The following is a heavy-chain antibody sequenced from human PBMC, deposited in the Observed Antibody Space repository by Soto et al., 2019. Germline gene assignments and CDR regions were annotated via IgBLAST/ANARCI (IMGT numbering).Heavy chain of an antibody. V-gene: IGHV3-23*01. J-gene: IGHJ6*03. CDR2: IRRDGGWT. CDR3: AKEIPSHYMDV. Sequence: EVQLLQFGGGLVQPGGSLRLSCVASGLTSGPSDMSWVRQAPGKGLQWVAFIRRDGGWTNYADSVRGRFTISRDNSKDTLYLQMDSLIAEDTAVYYCAKEIPSHYMDVWGRGTTVTVSS. D-gene: IGHD2-21*01. CDR1: GLTSGPSD.